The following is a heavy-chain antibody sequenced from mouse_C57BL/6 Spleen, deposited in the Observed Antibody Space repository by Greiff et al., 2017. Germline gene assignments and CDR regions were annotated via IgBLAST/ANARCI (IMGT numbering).Heavy chain of an antibody. CDR1: GYTFTRSG. CDR3: ARTGTGYFDY. V-gene: IGHV1-81*01. Sequence: QVQLQQSGAELARPGASVKLSCKASGYTFTRSGISWVKQRTGQGLEWIGEMYTRRGNTYYNEKFKGKATLTADKPSRTAYMELRSLTSEDSAVYVCARTGTGYFDYWGQGTTLTVSS. CDR2: MYTRRGNT. J-gene: IGHJ2*01. D-gene: IGHD4-1*01.